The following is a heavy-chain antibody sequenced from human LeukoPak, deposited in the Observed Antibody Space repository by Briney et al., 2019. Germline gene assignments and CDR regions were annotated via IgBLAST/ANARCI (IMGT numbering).Heavy chain of an antibody. J-gene: IGHJ3*02. Sequence: SETLSLTCTVSGGSVNSGSYYWSWIRQPPGKGLEWIVDIYYSGSTNYNPSLKSRVTISMDTSKNHFALKLYSVTAADTAVYYCARGSTVTTLMSRLGAFDIWGQGTMVTVPS. CDR3: ARGSTVTTLMSRLGAFDI. D-gene: IGHD4-17*01. CDR2: IYYSGST. CDR1: GGSVNSGSYY. V-gene: IGHV4-61*03.